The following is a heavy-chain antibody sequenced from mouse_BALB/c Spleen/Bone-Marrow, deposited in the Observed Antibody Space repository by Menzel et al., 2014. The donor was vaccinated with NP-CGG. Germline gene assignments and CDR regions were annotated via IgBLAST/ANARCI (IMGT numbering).Heavy chain of an antibody. CDR2: INPDSSTI. D-gene: IGHD1-2*01. V-gene: IGHV4-1*02. CDR1: GLDFSGNW. J-gene: IGHJ3*01. Sequence: EVKLMESGGGLVQPGGSLKLSCAASGLDFSGNWMSWVRKAPGKGLEGIEEINPDSSTINYTPSLKDKFIISRVNAKNTLYLQKSKVRSEDTALYYCTRLHYYGYSAYWGQGTLVTVST. CDR3: TRLHYYGYSAY.